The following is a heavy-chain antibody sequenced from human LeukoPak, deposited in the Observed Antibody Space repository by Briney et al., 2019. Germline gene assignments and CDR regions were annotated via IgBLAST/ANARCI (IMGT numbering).Heavy chain of an antibody. J-gene: IGHJ4*02. V-gene: IGHV3-21*01. CDR1: GFTFSTHL. D-gene: IGHD1-1*01. Sequence: GGSLRLSCAASGFTFSTHLMHWVRQAPGKGLEWVSSISSSSSYIYYADSVKGRFTISRDNAKNSLYLQMSSLRAEDTAVYFCAMTPNWNFFDYWGQGTLVTVSS. CDR3: AMTPNWNFFDY. CDR2: ISSSSSYI.